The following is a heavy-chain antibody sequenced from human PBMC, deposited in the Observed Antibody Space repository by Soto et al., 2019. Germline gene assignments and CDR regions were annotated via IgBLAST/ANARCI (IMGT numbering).Heavy chain of an antibody. CDR1: GGSLNTYY. CDR3: ARGSTHGYYCMDV. CDR2: FYYSGLT. J-gene: IGHJ6*03. D-gene: IGHD3-3*01. V-gene: IGHV4-59*08. Sequence: PSETLSLTCAVSGGSLNTYYWTWIRQPPGKGLEWIGYFYYSGLTNYNPSLKSRVTISLNTSKNQFSLKLTSVTAADTAVYFCARGSTHGYYCMDVWGRGTTVTVSS.